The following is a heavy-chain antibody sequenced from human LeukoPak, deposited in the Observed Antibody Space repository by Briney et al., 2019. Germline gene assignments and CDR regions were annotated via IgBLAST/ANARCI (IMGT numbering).Heavy chain of an antibody. D-gene: IGHD2-2*01. CDR1: GFIFSNAW. Sequence: PGGSLRLSCAASGFIFSNAWMNWVRQAPGKGPEWVGRVKSIADGGTTDYAAPVKGRFTISRDDSQNTLYLQMNSLKTEDTAVYYCTTPNCSSTSCYRRYYNWFDPCGQGTLVTVS. J-gene: IGHJ5*02. CDR3: TTPNCSSTSCYRRYYNWFDP. CDR2: VKSIADGGTT. V-gene: IGHV3-15*07.